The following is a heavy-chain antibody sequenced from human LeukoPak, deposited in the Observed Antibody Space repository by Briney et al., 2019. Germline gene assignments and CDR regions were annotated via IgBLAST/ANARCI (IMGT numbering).Heavy chain of an antibody. CDR3: ARDLPTGTYRAYFDN. CDR2: TSSTGSDI. J-gene: IGHJ4*02. V-gene: IGHV3-48*03. D-gene: IGHD1-26*01. CDR1: GFIFSNYE. Sequence: GGSLRLSCAGSGFIFSNYEMNWVRQAPGKGLEWVSYTSSTGSDIYYADSVKGRFTISRDSAENSLYLQMNSLRAEDTAVYYCARDLPTGTYRAYFDNWGQGTLVTVSS.